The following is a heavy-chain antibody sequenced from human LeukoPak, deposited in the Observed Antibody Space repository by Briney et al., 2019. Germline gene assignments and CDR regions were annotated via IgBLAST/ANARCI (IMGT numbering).Heavy chain of an antibody. Sequence: GGSLRLSCAASGFTFSSYWMHWVRQAPGKGLVWVSRINSDGSSTSYADSVKGRFTISRDNAKNTLYLQMNSLRAEDTAVYYCARDTSHPLYYYYMDVWGKGTTVTVSS. V-gene: IGHV3-74*01. D-gene: IGHD1-26*01. J-gene: IGHJ6*03. CDR2: INSDGSST. CDR3: ARDTSHPLYYYYMDV. CDR1: GFTFSSYW.